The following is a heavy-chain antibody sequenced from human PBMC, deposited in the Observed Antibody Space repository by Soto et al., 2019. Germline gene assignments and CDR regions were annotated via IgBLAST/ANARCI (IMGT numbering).Heavy chain of an antibody. CDR3: ARQRPTDGRWEFANYYGMDV. V-gene: IGHV4-34*12. CDR2: IIHSEST. D-gene: IGHD1-26*01. CDR1: GGSFSAYY. Sequence: SETLSLTCAAYGGSFSAYYWSWVRQPPGKGLEWIGEIIHSESTKYNPSLKSRVTISVDTSKNQFPLKLSSVTAADTAVYYCARQRPTDGRWEFANYYGMDVWGQGTPVTVS. J-gene: IGHJ6*02.